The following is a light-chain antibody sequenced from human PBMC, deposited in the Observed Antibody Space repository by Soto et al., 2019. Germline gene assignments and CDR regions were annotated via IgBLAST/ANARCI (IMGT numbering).Light chain of an antibody. CDR1: SSGVGGYNY. V-gene: IGLV2-14*01. J-gene: IGLJ1*01. CDR2: DVS. Sequence: QSALPQPASVSGSPGQSITISCTGTSSGVGGYNYVSWYQQHPGKAPKLMIYDVSNRPSGVSNRFSGSKSGNTASLTISGLQAEDEADYYCSSHTSSSTSYVFGTGTKVTVL. CDR3: SSHTSSSTSYV.